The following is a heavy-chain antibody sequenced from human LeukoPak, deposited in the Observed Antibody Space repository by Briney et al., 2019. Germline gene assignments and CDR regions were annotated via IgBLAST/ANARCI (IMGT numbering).Heavy chain of an antibody. CDR1: GFTFSSYS. CDR3: AQDYVWGSYRRADYYGMDV. J-gene: IGHJ6*02. Sequence: GGSLRLSCAASGFTFSSYSMNWVRQAPGKGLEWVSSISSSSSYIYYADSVKGRFTISRDNAKNSLYLQMNSLRAEDTAVYYCAQDYVWGSYRRADYYGMDVWGQGTTVTVSS. D-gene: IGHD3-16*02. CDR2: ISSSSSYI. V-gene: IGHV3-21*01.